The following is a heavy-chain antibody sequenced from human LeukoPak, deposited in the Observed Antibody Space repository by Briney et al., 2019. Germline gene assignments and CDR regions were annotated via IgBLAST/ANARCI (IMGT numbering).Heavy chain of an antibody. D-gene: IGHD1-1*01. Sequence: SETLSLTCAVYGGSSSGYYWSWIRQPPGKGLEWIGEINHSGSTNYNPSLKSRGTISVDTSKNQFSLKLSSVTAADTAVYYCARGLRMTTFHNWFDPWGQGTLVTVSS. J-gene: IGHJ5*02. CDR1: GGSSSGYY. CDR3: ARGLRMTTFHNWFDP. V-gene: IGHV4-34*01. CDR2: INHSGST.